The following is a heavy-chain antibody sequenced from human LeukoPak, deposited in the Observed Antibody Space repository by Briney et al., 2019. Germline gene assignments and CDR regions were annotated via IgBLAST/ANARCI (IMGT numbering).Heavy chain of an antibody. J-gene: IGHJ4*02. Sequence: GGSLRLSCAAPGFTFSRSAMSWVRQAPGKGLEWVSSISGSDGTTYYADSVKGRFTISRDNSKYTLSLQMNSLRAEDTAVYYCAKVDNWKYGHHDFWGQGTLVTVSS. V-gene: IGHV3-23*01. CDR1: GFTFSRSA. D-gene: IGHD1-1*01. CDR3: AKVDNWKYGHHDF. CDR2: ISGSDGTT.